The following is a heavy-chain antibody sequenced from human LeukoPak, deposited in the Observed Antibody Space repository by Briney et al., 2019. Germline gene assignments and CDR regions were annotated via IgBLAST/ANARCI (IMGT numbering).Heavy chain of an antibody. V-gene: IGHV3-7*01. D-gene: IGHD4-17*01. CDR3: ARGTDGDYVFDY. CDR2: IKQDGSEK. Sequence: GGSLRLSCAAPGFSLSRYHMSWVRQAPGKGLEWVAYIKQDGSEKYYVDSVKGRFTISRDNAKNSLYLQMNSLRAGDTAVYYCARGTDGDYVFDYWGQGTLVTVSS. CDR1: GFSLSRYH. J-gene: IGHJ4*02.